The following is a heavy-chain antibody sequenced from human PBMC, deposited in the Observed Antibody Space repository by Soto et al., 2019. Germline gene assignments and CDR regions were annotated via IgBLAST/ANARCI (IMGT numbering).Heavy chain of an antibody. CDR2: IIPIFGTA. D-gene: IGHD3-3*01. Sequence: ASLNVSFKASGGTFSMYSIIWFLHSPGQGLEWMGGIIPIFGTANYAQKFQGRVTITEDESTSTAYMELSSLRSEDTAVYYCLITIFGVVITQFDYWGKRHLVTVSS. CDR3: LITIFGVVITQFDY. J-gene: IGHJ4*02. CDR1: GGTFSMYS. V-gene: IGHV1-69*01.